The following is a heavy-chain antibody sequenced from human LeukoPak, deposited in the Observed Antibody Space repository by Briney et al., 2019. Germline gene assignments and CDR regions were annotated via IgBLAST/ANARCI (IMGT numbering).Heavy chain of an antibody. V-gene: IGHV1-2*02. CDR2: IHPKSGGT. D-gene: IGHD2-2*01. J-gene: IGHJ4*02. CDR1: GYXFTGYY. CDR3: ARDGLAGYIVVVPASPFDY. Sequence: ASVKVSCKASGYXFTGYYIHWVRQAPGQGLEWMGWIHPKSGGTSYEQSFQGRVIMTSDTSISTAYMEVRRLTSDDTAVYYCARDGLAGYIVVVPASPFDYWGQGTLVTVSS.